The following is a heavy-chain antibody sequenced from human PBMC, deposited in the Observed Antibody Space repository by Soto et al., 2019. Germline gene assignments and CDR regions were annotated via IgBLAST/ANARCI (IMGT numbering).Heavy chain of an antibody. CDR1: GGSISSYY. CDR2: IYYSGST. CDR3: ARGGVDYSNYKGFDY. Sequence: SETLSLTCTVSGGSISSYYWSWIRQPPGKGLEWIGYIYYSGSTNYNPSLKSRVTISVDTSKNQFSLKLSSVTAADTAVYYCARGGVDYSNYKGFDYWGQGTLVT. V-gene: IGHV4-59*01. D-gene: IGHD4-4*01. J-gene: IGHJ4*02.